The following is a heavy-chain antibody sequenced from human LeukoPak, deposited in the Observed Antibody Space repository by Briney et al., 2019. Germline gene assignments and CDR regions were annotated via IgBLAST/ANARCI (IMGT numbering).Heavy chain of an antibody. V-gene: IGHV4-39*07. CDR2: IYYSGST. D-gene: IGHD6-6*01. J-gene: IGHJ5*02. CDR1: GGSISSSSYY. Sequence: SETLSLTCTVSGGSISSSSYYWGWIRQPPGKGLEWIGSIYYSGSTYYNPSLKSRVTISVDTSKNQFSLKLSSVTAADTAVYYCARDRLSEASIAARLNWFDPWGQGTLVTVSS. CDR3: ARDRLSEASIAARLNWFDP.